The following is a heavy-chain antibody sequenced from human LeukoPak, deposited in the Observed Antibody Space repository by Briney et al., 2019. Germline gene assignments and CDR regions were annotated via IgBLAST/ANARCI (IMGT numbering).Heavy chain of an antibody. Sequence: GRSLRLSCAASGFTFDDYAMHWVRQAPGKGLEWVSGISWNSGSIGYADSVKGRFTISRDNAKNSLYLQMNSLRAEDTAVYYCAIVGATFDYWGQGTLVTVSS. J-gene: IGHJ4*02. D-gene: IGHD1-26*01. CDR1: GFTFDDYA. V-gene: IGHV3-9*01. CDR3: AIVGATFDY. CDR2: ISWNSGSI.